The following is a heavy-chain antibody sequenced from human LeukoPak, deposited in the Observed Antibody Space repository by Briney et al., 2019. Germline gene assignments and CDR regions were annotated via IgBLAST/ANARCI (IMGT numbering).Heavy chain of an antibody. Sequence: GGALRLSCAASGFTFSSYAMHSVRQAPGKGLECVSAISSYGGSTYYANSVKGRFTISRDNSKNTLYLQMCSLRAEDMAVYYCARDSAPSTIFGVVIGYFDYWGQGTLVTVSS. CDR3: ARDSAPSTIFGVVIGYFDY. J-gene: IGHJ4*02. CDR2: ISSYGGST. CDR1: GFTFSSYA. V-gene: IGHV3-64*01. D-gene: IGHD3-3*01.